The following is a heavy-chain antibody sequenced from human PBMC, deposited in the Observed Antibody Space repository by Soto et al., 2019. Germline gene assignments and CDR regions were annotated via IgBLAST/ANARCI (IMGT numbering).Heavy chain of an antibody. CDR3: ASPTVHDAFDI. CDR2: INPSGGST. CDR1: GYTFTSYY. V-gene: IGHV1-46*01. D-gene: IGHD4-4*01. J-gene: IGHJ3*02. Sequence: ASVKVSCKASGYTFTSYYMHWVRQAPGQGLEWMGIINPSGGSTSYAQKLQGRVTMTRDTSTSTVYMELSSLRSEDTAVYYCASPTVHDAFDIWGQGTMVTVSS.